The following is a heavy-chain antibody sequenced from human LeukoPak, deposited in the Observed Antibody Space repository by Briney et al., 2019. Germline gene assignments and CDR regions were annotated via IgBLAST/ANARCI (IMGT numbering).Heavy chain of an antibody. CDR1: GFTFSSYW. D-gene: IGHD2-2*01. V-gene: IGHV3-7*01. CDR2: IKQDGSEK. J-gene: IGHJ5*02. Sequence: PGGSLRLSCAASGFTFSSYWMSWVCQARGKGLEWVANIKQDGSEKYYVDSVKGRFTISRDNAKNSLYLQMNSLRAEDTAVYYCARDDCSSISCYHNWFDPWGQGTLITVSS. CDR3: ARDDCSSISCYHNWFDP.